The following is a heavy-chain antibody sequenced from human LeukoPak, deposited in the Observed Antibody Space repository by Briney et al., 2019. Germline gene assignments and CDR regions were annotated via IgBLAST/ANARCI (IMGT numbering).Heavy chain of an antibody. CDR2: ISYDGSNE. J-gene: IGHJ4*02. D-gene: IGHD1-26*01. CDR1: GFIFRSYA. V-gene: IGHV3-30*04. CDR3: ARSFSGSYPDFDY. Sequence: GGSLRLSCAASGFIFRSYAMHWVRQAPGEGLEWVALISYDGSNEYYADSLKGRFTISRDNSKSTLYLQMNSLRAEDTAVYYCARSFSGSYPDFDYWGQGTLVTVSS.